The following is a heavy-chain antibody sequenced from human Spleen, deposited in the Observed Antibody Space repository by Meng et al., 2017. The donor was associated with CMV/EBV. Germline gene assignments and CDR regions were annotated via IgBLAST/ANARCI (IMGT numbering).Heavy chain of an antibody. D-gene: IGHD3-3*01. CDR2: IIHSGPT. CDR3: ARGGSVYYDFWSGYLAQRWFDP. CDR1: GGSFSGYY. Sequence: SETLSLTCTVYGGSFSGYYWSWIRQPPGKGLEWIGEIIHSGPTNYNPSLESRVTISVDTSKNQFSLKLSSVTAADTAVYYCARGGSVYYDFWSGYLAQRWFDPWGQGTLVTVSS. J-gene: IGHJ5*02. V-gene: IGHV4-34*01.